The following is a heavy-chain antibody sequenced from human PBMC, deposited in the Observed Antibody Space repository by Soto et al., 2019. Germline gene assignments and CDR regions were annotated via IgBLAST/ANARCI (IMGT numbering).Heavy chain of an antibody. CDR3: ARVANSAVARTHYYYDSSGYQFDY. D-gene: IGHD3-22*01. Sequence: GGSLRLSCAASGFTFSSYAMHWVRQAPGKGLEWVAVISYDGSNKYYADSVKGRFTISRDNSKNTLYLQMNSLRAEDTAVYYCARVANSAVARTHYYYDSSGYQFDYWGQGTLGTVS. CDR2: ISYDGSNK. CDR1: GFTFSSYA. J-gene: IGHJ4*02. V-gene: IGHV3-30-3*01.